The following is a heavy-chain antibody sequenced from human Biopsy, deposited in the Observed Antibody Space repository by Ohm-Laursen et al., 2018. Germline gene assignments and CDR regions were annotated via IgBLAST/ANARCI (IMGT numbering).Heavy chain of an antibody. V-gene: IGHV4-34*01. CDR2: ITQSGST. CDR3: ARVPLPGIGAAYQGRFLYGMDV. J-gene: IGHJ6*02. CDR1: GGSFNGYF. Sequence: SDTLSLTCAVYGGSFNGYFWSWIRQPPGKGLEWIGDITQSGSTNYSPSLKSRVTISVDTAKKQFSLSLRSVTPADTAVYYCARVPLPGIGAAYQGRFLYGMDVWGQGTTVSVSS. D-gene: IGHD6-13*01.